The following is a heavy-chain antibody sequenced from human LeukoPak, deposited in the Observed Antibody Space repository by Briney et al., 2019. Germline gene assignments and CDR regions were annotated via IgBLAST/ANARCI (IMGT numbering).Heavy chain of an antibody. CDR2: ISSSSSYI. D-gene: IGHD3-3*01. CDR1: GFTFSSYS. V-gene: IGHV3-21*01. J-gene: IGHJ3*02. Sequence: GGSLRLSCAASGFTFSSYSMNWVRQAPGKGLEWVSSISSSSSYIYYADSVKGRFTISRDNAKNSLYLQMNSLRAEDTAVYYCARDDGLGFWSGQGPHDAFDIWGQGTMVTVPS. CDR3: ARDDGLGFWSGQGPHDAFDI.